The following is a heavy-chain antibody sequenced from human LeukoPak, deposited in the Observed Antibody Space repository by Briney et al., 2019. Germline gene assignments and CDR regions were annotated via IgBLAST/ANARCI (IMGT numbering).Heavy chain of an antibody. CDR3: AGGYYYDSTGQGAFDI. Sequence: ASVKVSCKASGYTSTSSGISWVRQAPGQGLEWVGWISAYNGNTNYDQKLQGRMTMTTDTSTSTDYMEMRSLRSDDTAVYYCAGGYYYDSTGQGAFDIWGQGTMVTVSS. D-gene: IGHD3-22*01. V-gene: IGHV1-18*01. CDR1: GYTSTSSG. CDR2: ISAYNGNT. J-gene: IGHJ3*02.